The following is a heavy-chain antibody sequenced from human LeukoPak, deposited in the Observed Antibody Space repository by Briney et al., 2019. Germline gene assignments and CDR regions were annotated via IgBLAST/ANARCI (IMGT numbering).Heavy chain of an antibody. Sequence: PGGSLGLSCVASGFTFSSYWMSWARQAPGKGLEWVANIKQDGSEKYYVDSVKGRFTISRDNAKNSLYLQMNNLRAEDTAVYYCVRRPEAGDYWGQGTLVTVSS. V-gene: IGHV3-7*05. J-gene: IGHJ4*02. D-gene: IGHD6-13*01. CDR2: IKQDGSEK. CDR3: VRRPEAGDY. CDR1: GFTFSSYW.